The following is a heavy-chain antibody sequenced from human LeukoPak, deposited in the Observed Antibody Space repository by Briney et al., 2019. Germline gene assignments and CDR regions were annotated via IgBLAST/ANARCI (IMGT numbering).Heavy chain of an antibody. Sequence: GRSLRLSCAASGFTFSSYGMHWVRQAPGKGLEWVAVISYDGSNKYYADSVKGRFTISRDNSKNTLYLQMNSLRAEDTAVYYCAKYSSGYTLYYWGQGTLVTVSS. J-gene: IGHJ4*02. CDR3: AKYSSGYTLYY. CDR2: ISYDGSNK. V-gene: IGHV3-30*18. CDR1: GFTFSSYG. D-gene: IGHD3-22*01.